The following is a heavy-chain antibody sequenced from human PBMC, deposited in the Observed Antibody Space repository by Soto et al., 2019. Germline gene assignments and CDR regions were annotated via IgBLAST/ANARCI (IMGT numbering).Heavy chain of an antibody. CDR3: ARRVKYSSSSGGIDY. V-gene: IGHV4-39*01. CDR2: IYYSGST. CDR1: GGSISSSSYH. Sequence: SETLSPTCTVSGGSISSSSYHWGWIRQSPGKGLEWIGSIYYSGSTYYNPSLKSRVTISVDTSKNQFSLKLSSVTAADTAVYYCARRVKYSSSSGGIDYWGQG. J-gene: IGHJ4*02. D-gene: IGHD6-6*01.